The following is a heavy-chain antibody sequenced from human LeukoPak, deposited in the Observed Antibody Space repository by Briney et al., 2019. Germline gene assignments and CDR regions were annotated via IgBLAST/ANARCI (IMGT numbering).Heavy chain of an antibody. D-gene: IGHD5-12*01. J-gene: IGHJ4*02. CDR2: IYHSGST. CDR3: ARDQGGYGALDY. V-gene: IGHV4-30-2*01. Sequence: PSETLSLTCTVSGGSISSGGYYWSWIRQPPGKGLEWIGYIYHSGSTYYNPSLKSRVTISVHRSKNQFSLKLSSVTAADTAVYFCARDQGGYGALDYWGQGTLVTVSS. CDR1: GGSISSGGYY.